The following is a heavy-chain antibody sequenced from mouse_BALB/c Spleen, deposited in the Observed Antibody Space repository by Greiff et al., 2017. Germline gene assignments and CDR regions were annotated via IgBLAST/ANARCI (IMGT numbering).Heavy chain of an antibody. CDR1: GYTFTDYN. J-gene: IGHJ4*01. D-gene: IGHD4-1*01. CDR3: ARDTGTDAMDY. Sequence: EVKLQESGPELVKPGASVKISCKASGYTFTDYNMNWVKQSHGKSLEWIGYIYPYNGGTGYNQKFKSKATLTVDNSSSTAYMELRSLTSEDSAVYYCARDTGTDAMDYWGQGTSVTVSS. V-gene: IGHV1S29*02. CDR2: IYPYNGGT.